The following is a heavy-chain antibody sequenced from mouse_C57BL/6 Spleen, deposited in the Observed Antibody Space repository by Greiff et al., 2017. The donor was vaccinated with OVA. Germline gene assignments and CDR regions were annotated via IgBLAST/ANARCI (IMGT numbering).Heavy chain of an antibody. D-gene: IGHD2-5*01. Sequence: DVKLVESGGDLVKPGGSLKLSCAASGFTFSSYGMSWVRQTPDKRLEWVATISSGGSYTYYPDSVKGRFTISRDNAKNTLYLQMSSLKSEDTAMYYCARDDSNDYWGQGTTLTVSS. J-gene: IGHJ2*01. CDR1: GFTFSSYG. CDR3: ARDDSNDY. CDR2: ISSGGSYT. V-gene: IGHV5-6*02.